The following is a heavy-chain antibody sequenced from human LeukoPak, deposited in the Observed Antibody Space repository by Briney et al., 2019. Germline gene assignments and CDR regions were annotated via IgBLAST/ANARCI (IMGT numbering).Heavy chain of an antibody. J-gene: IGHJ4*02. D-gene: IGHD6-13*01. CDR1: GFTFSSYG. V-gene: IGHV3-30*02. CDR3: ANPGIAADGLDY. CDR2: IRYDGSNK. Sequence: PGGSLRLSCAASGFTFSSYGMHWVRQAPGKGLEWVAFIRYDGSNKYYADSVKGRFTISRDNSKNTLYLQMNSLRAEDTAVYYCANPGIAADGLDYWGQVTLVTVSS.